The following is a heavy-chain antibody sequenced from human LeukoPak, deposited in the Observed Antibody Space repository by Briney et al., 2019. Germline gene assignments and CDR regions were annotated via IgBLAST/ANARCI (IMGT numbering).Heavy chain of an antibody. CDR1: GDSISNFY. CDR2: IYYSGST. J-gene: IGHJ4*02. Sequence: SETLSLTCAVSGDSISNFYWSWIRQPPGKGLEWIGYIYYSGSTNYNPSLKSRVTISVDTSKNQFSLKLSSVTAADTAVYYCAREVVAAVGTVDYWGQGTLVIVSS. V-gene: IGHV4-59*01. CDR3: AREVVAAVGTVDY. D-gene: IGHD6-13*01.